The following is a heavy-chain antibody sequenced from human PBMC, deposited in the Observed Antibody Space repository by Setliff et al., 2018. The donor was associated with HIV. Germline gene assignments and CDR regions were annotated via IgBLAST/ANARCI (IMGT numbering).Heavy chain of an antibody. Sequence: SETLSLTCAVSDYSISSGSYWGWIRQPPGKGLEWIGSIYHSGNTYYNPSLKSRVTLSVDTSKNQFSLKLSSVTAADTAVYYCARDLVVVVAATVFNYFDYWGQGTLVTVSS. J-gene: IGHJ4*02. CDR2: IYHSGNT. CDR3: ARDLVVVVAATVFNYFDY. V-gene: IGHV4-38-2*02. CDR1: DYSISSGSY. D-gene: IGHD2-15*01.